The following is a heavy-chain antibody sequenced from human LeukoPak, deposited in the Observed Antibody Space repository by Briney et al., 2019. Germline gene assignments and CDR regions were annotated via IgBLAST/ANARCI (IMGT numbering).Heavy chain of an antibody. D-gene: IGHD6-19*01. V-gene: IGHV3-74*01. CDR1: GFTFSSYW. CDR2: ISSDGSST. CDR3: ARDLSSSGWAFDY. J-gene: IGHJ4*02. Sequence: PGGSLRLSCAASGFTFSSYWMHWVRQAPGKGLVWASRISSDGSSTNYADSVKGRFTISRDNAKNTLYLQMNSLRAEDTAVYYCARDLSSSGWAFDYWGQGTLVTVSS.